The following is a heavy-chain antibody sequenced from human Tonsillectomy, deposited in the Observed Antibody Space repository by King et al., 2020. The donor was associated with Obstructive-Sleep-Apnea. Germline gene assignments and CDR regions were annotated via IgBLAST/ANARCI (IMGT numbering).Heavy chain of an antibody. D-gene: IGHD1-26*01. V-gene: IGHV4-59*08. J-gene: IGHJ4*02. CDR1: GGSISSDY. CDR3: ARQEWGLLFFDY. CDR2: IYYSVTT. Sequence: QLQESGPGLVKPSETLSLTCTVSGGSISSDYWSWIRQPPGKGLEWIGYIYYSVTTKYSPSLKSRVTISADTSKNQFSLNLSSVTAADTAVYYCARQEWGLLFFDYWGQGVLVTVSS.